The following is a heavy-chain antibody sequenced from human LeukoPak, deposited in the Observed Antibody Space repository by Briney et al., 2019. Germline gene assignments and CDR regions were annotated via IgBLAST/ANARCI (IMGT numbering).Heavy chain of an antibody. D-gene: IGHD3-10*01. Sequence: GGSLRPSCAASGFTFSSYAMSWVRQAPGKGLEWVSAISGSGGSTYYADSVKGRFTISRDNSKNTLYLQMNSLRAEDTAVYYCAKDRMVRDWYFDLWGRGTLVTVSS. J-gene: IGHJ2*01. CDR2: ISGSGGST. CDR1: GFTFSSYA. CDR3: AKDRMVRDWYFDL. V-gene: IGHV3-23*01.